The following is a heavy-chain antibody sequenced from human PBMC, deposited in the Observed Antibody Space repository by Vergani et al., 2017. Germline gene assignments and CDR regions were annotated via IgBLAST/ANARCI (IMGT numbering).Heavy chain of an antibody. D-gene: IGHD7-27*01. CDR3: ASPRTAENLPKPLYYFYGLDV. Sequence: QVQLVQSGAEVKKPGSSVKVSCKASGGTFNIYSVSWLLQAPGQGPEWMGGITPFFPTGHYAQKFQGRVTITADESATTVYMELSSLRSEDTAVYYCASPRTAENLPKPLYYFYGLDVWGQGTTVTVSS. J-gene: IGHJ6*02. CDR1: GGTFNIYS. V-gene: IGHV1-69*12. CDR2: ITPFFPTG.